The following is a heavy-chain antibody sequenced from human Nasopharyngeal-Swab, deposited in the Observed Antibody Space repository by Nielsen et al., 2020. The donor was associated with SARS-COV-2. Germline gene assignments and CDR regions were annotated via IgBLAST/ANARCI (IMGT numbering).Heavy chain of an antibody. CDR3: ARGRYAGTWSIDY. CDR1: GFNFNNYD. Sequence: GESLKISCGTSGFNFNNYDMHWVRQGTGEGLEWLSTIGTTGDTYYPASVKGRFTVSRENAKNSLYLQMSSLRVGDPAVYCARGRYAGTWSIDYWGQGTLVTVSS. CDR2: IGTTGDT. J-gene: IGHJ4*02. V-gene: IGHV3-13*01. D-gene: IGHD6-13*01.